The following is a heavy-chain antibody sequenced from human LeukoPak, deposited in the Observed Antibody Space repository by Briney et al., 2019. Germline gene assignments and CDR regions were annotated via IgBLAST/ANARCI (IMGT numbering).Heavy chain of an antibody. D-gene: IGHD6-13*01. Sequence: TSQTLSLTCTVSGGSISSGSYYWSWIRQPAGKGLEWIGRIYTSGSTNYNPSLKSRVTMSVDTPKNQFSLKLSSVTAADTAVYYCARDVLAQQLDWFDPWGQGTLVTVSS. CDR1: GGSISSGSYY. CDR3: ARDVLAQQLDWFDP. J-gene: IGHJ5*02. V-gene: IGHV4-61*02. CDR2: IYTSGST.